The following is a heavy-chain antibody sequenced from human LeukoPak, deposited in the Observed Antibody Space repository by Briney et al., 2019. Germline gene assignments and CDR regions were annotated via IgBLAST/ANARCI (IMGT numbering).Heavy chain of an antibody. CDR3: ARHSRVGASVDY. D-gene: IGHD1-26*01. CDR2: IYYSGST. Sequence: PSETLSLTCTVSGGSISSYYWSWIRQPPGKGLEWIGYIYYSGSTNYNPSLKSRVTISVDTCKNQFSLKLSSVTAADTAVYYCARHSRVGASVDYWGQGTLVTVSS. J-gene: IGHJ4*02. CDR1: GGSISSYY. V-gene: IGHV4-59*08.